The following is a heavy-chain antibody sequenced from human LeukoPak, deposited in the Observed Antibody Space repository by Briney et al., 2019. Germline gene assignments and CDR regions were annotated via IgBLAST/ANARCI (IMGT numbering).Heavy chain of an antibody. D-gene: IGHD6-19*01. J-gene: IGHJ5*02. Sequence: PSETLSLTCTVSGASMTRGSYDWGWIRQPPGKGLEWIGTILYRGTTFDTPPLKSRVTMSVDTSQTQFSLKLSSVTAADTALYYCARVWDSGWTRGEPWFDPWGQGTLVTVSS. CDR2: ILYRGTT. CDR3: ARVWDSGWTRGEPWFDP. CDR1: GASMTRGSYD. V-gene: IGHV4-39*07.